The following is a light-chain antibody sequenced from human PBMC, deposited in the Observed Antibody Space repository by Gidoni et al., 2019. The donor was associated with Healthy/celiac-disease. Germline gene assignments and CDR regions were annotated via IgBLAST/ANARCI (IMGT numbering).Light chain of an antibody. CDR2: GAS. V-gene: IGKV3-15*01. CDR1: QSVSSN. J-gene: IGKJ1*01. Sequence: EIVMTQSPATLSVSPGESATLSCRASQSVSSNLAWYQQKPGQAPRLLIYGASTRATGIPARFSGSGSGTEFTHTISSLQSEDFAVYYCQQYNNWPQWTFGQGTKVEIK. CDR3: QQYNNWPQWT.